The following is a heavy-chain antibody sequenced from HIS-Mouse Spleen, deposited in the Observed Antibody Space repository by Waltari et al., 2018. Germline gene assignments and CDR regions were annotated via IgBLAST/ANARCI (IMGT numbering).Heavy chain of an antibody. J-gene: IGHJ4*02. CDR3: ARLTAAGTY. D-gene: IGHD6-13*01. Sequence: QLQLQESGPGPVTPSETRSLTCTVSGGSIRRSSYYWGGCRQPQGKGLEWIGSIYYSGSTYYNPSLKSRVTISVDTSKNQFSLKLSSVTAADTAVYYCARLTAAGTYWGQGTLVTVSS. V-gene: IGHV4-39*07. CDR2: IYYSGST. CDR1: GGSIRRSSYY.